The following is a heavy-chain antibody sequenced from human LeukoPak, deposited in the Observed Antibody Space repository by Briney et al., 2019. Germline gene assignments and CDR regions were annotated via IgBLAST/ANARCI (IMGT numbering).Heavy chain of an antibody. D-gene: IGHD6-6*01. V-gene: IGHV4-59*01. CDR2: IYYSGST. Sequence: PSETLSLTCTVSGGSISSYYWSWIRQPPGKGLEWIGYIYYSGSTNYNPSLKSRVTISVDTSKNQFSLKLSSVTAADTAVYYCARGVGIAARRSVFDYWGQGTLVTVSS. CDR1: GGSISSYY. J-gene: IGHJ4*02. CDR3: ARGVGIAARRSVFDY.